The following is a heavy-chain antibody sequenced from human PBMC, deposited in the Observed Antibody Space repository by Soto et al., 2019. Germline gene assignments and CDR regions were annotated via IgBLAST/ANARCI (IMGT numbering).Heavy chain of an antibody. D-gene: IGHD6-19*01. V-gene: IGHV4-34*01. CDR3: ARGRTLAVAGYYFDY. Sequence: PSETLSLTCAVYGGSFSGYYWSWIRQPPGKGLEWIGEINHSGSTNYNPSLKSRVTISVDTSKNQFSLKLSSVTAADTAVYYCARGRTLAVAGYYFDYWGQGTLVTVSS. CDR1: GGSFSGYY. J-gene: IGHJ4*02. CDR2: INHSGST.